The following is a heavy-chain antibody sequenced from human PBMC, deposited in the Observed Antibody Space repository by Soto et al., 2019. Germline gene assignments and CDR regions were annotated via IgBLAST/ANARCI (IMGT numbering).Heavy chain of an antibody. Sequence: QVQLVQSGAEVKKPGASVEVSCKASGYTFSRSGISWVRQAPGQGLEWMGWINGYNGNTNYTQKMQGRITMTTDTPTSTAYMELRSLRSDDTAVYYCARMGDVPYYYYGMDVWGQATTVIVSS. D-gene: IGHD3-16*01. J-gene: IGHJ6*02. CDR3: ARMGDVPYYYYGMDV. CDR2: INGYNGNT. V-gene: IGHV1-18*01. CDR1: GYTFSRSG.